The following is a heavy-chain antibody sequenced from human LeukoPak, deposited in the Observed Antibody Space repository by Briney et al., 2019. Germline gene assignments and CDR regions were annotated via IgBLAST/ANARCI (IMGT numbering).Heavy chain of an antibody. CDR3: ARDTHCSGGSCYFGY. Sequence: ASVRVSCKASGGTFSSYAISWVRQAPGQGLEWMGGIIPIFGTANYAQKFQGRVTITADESTSTAYMELSSLRSEDTAVYYCARDTHCSGGSCYFGYWGQGTLVTVSS. CDR2: IIPIFGTA. D-gene: IGHD2-15*01. CDR1: GGTFSSYA. V-gene: IGHV1-69*13. J-gene: IGHJ4*02.